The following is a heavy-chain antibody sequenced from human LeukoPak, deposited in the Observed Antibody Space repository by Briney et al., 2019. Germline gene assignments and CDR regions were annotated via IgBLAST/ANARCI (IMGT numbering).Heavy chain of an antibody. V-gene: IGHV3-9*01. Sequence: GRSLRLSCAASGFTFDDYAMHWVRQAPGKGLEWVSGISWNSGSIAYADSVKGRFTISRDNAKNSLYLQMNSLRAEDTALYYCAKEGRFGEFLGYYFDYWGQGTLVTVSS. CDR3: AKEGRFGEFLGYYFDY. CDR1: GFTFDDYA. D-gene: IGHD3-10*01. J-gene: IGHJ4*02. CDR2: ISWNSGSI.